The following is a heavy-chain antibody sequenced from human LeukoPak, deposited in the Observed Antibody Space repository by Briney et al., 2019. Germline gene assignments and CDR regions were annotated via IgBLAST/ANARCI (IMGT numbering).Heavy chain of an antibody. CDR1: GFTFSSYA. CDR3: AKWGDCSSTSCYRWYYYDSSGYHNAFDI. J-gene: IGHJ3*02. V-gene: IGHV3-30-3*02. D-gene: IGHD3-22*01. Sequence: GRSLRLSCAASGFTFSSYAMHWVRQAPGKGLEWVAVISYDGSNKYYADSVKGRFTISRDNSKNTLYLQMNSLRAEDTAVYYCAKWGDCSSTSCYRWYYYDSSGYHNAFDIWGQGTMVTVSS. CDR2: ISYDGSNK.